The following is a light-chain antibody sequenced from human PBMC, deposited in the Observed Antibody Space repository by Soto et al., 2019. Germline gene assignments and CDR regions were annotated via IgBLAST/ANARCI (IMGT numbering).Light chain of an antibody. CDR3: QQYGSSPDT. J-gene: IGKJ2*01. V-gene: IGKV3-20*01. Sequence: EIVLTQSPVTLSLSPGERATLSCRASQSVAGNSLAWYRHKPGQAPQLVNYGASSRTAGVPDRCVGSGSGTDFTLTISRLEPEDFAVYYCQQYGSSPDTFGQGTKLEIK. CDR2: GAS. CDR1: QSVAGNS.